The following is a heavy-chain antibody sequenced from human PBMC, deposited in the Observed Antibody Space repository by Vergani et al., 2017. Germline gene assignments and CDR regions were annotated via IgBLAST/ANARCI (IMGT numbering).Heavy chain of an antibody. V-gene: IGHV1-69-2*01. CDR3: ATPQTVTTGGMEV. Sequence: EVQLVQSGAEVKKPGATMKISCKVSGYTFTDHHMHWVKQAPGKGLEWMGLVDPEDGETIYAEKFKGRVTIAADTSTDTAHLELRSLRSEDTAVYYCATPQTVTTGGMEVWGQGATVIVSS. CDR2: VDPEDGET. CDR1: GYTFTDHH. J-gene: IGHJ6*02. D-gene: IGHD4-17*01.